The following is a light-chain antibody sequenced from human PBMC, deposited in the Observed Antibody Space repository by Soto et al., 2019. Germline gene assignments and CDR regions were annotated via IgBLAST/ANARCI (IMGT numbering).Light chain of an antibody. Sequence: EIVLTQSPATLSLSPGERATLSCRASQNVANYLDWYQQKPGQAPRLLIYESSNRATGIAARFSGSGSGTDFTLTISSLEPEDFATYYCQQLSRYPSTFGGGTKVDIK. CDR3: QQLSRYPST. CDR2: ESS. CDR1: QNVANY. V-gene: IGKV3-11*01. J-gene: IGKJ4*01.